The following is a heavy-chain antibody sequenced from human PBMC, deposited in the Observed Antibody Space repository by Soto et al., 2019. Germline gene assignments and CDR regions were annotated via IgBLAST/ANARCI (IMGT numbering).Heavy chain of an antibody. CDR2: IYYSGST. D-gene: IGHD3-22*01. Sequence: SETLSLTCTVSGGSISSGGYYWSWIRQHPGKGLEWIGYIYYSGSTYYNPSLKSRVTISVDTSKNQFSLKLSSVTAADTAVYYCARDRVKSYYDSSGYYGQQYYFDYWGQGTLVTVSS. CDR1: GGSISSGGYY. J-gene: IGHJ4*02. CDR3: ARDRVKSYYDSSGYYGQQYYFDY. V-gene: IGHV4-31*03.